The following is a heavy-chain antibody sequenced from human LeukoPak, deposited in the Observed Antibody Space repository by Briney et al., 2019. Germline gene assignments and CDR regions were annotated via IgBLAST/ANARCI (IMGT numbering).Heavy chain of an antibody. D-gene: IGHD5-24*01. CDR2: INHSGST. V-gene: IGHV4-34*01. CDR3: ARGRRDGYNHWCLDY. CDR1: GGSFSGYY. J-gene: IGHJ4*02. Sequence: SETLSLTCAVYGGSFSGYYWSWIRQPPGKGLEWIGEINHSGSTNYNPSLKSRVTVSVDTSKNQFSLKLSSVTAADTAVYYCARGRRDGYNHWCLDYWGQGTLVNVSS.